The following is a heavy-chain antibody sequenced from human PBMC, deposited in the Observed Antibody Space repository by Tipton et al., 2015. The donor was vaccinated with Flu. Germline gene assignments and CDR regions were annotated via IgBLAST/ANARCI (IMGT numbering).Heavy chain of an antibody. J-gene: IGHJ4*02. CDR3: ARGGIWLSDY. D-gene: IGHD5-12*01. V-gene: IGHV3-7*03. Sequence: SLRLSCAASGFTFSAYWMSWVRQAPGKGLEWVAHIKHDGSDRYRVDSMKGRFTISRDNAKNSLYLQMNSLRVEDTAIYYCARGGIWLSDYWGQGTLVTVSS. CDR2: IKHDGSDR. CDR1: GFTFSAYW.